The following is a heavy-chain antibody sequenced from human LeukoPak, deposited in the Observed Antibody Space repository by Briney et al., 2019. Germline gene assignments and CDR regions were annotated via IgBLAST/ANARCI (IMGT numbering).Heavy chain of an antibody. Sequence: GESLKISCNGSGYXFTSYWIGWVRQMPGKGLEWMGIIYPGDSDTRYSPSFQGQVTISADKSISTAYLQWSSLKASDTAMYYRARLFTKYDSSGYFDYWGQGTLVTVSS. V-gene: IGHV5-51*01. CDR3: ARLFTKYDSSGYFDY. D-gene: IGHD3-22*01. CDR1: GYXFTSYW. J-gene: IGHJ4*02. CDR2: IYPGDSDT.